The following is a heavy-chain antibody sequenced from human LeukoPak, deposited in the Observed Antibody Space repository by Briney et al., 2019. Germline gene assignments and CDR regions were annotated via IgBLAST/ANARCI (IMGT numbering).Heavy chain of an antibody. V-gene: IGHV5-51*01. D-gene: IGHD1-26*01. CDR3: ARQVRGWEPLGGYYYYYMDV. J-gene: IGHJ6*03. CDR2: IYPGDSDT. CDR1: GYSFTSYR. Sequence: GESLKTSCKGSGYSFTSYRIGWVRQMPGKGLEWMGIIYPGDSDTRYSPSFQGQVTISADKSISTAYLQWSSLKASDTAMYYCARQVRGWEPLGGYYYYYMDVWGKGTTVTVSS.